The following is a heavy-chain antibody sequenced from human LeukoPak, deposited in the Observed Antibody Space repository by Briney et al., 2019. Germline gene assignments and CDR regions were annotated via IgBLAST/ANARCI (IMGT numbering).Heavy chain of an antibody. CDR2: IYYSGST. J-gene: IGHJ4*02. CDR3: AGNTNDFWGGNYVV. CDR1: GGSINSGGYY. V-gene: IGHV4-31*03. D-gene: IGHD3-3*01. Sequence: PSETLSLTCTVSGGSINSGGYYWSWIRQHPGKGLEWIGYIYYSGSTYYNPSLKSRVTISVDTSKNQFSLKLSSVTAADTAVYYCAGNTNDFWGGNYVVWGQGTLVTVSS.